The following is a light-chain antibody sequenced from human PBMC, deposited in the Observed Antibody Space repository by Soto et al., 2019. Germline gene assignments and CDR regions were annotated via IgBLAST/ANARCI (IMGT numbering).Light chain of an antibody. CDR2: AAA. CDR3: QHSYSTPPWT. CDR1: QRISSY. J-gene: IGKJ1*01. Sequence: DIRMTQSPSSLSASVGDRVTIPCLASQRISSYLNWYQQKPGKAPKLLIYAAASLQSGVPSRFSGSGSGTDFTLTISSLQSEDFPAYYCQHSYSTPPWTFDQGTMVEIK. V-gene: IGKV1-39*01.